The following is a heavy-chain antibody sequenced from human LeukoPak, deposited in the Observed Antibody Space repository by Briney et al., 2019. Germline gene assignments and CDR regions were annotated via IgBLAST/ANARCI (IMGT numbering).Heavy chain of an antibody. CDR3: ASSGSYRFDY. J-gene: IGHJ4*02. CDR1: GSTFVSYS. Sequence: GGSLRFSFAASGSTFVSYSLNWFRQPPGKGWEWVSHITASGTAMFYADSVKGCFTISRDNAKNSLYLQMNSLRDEDTAVYYCASSGSYRFDYWGQGTLVTVSP. CDR2: ITASGTAM. V-gene: IGHV3-48*02. D-gene: IGHD1-26*01.